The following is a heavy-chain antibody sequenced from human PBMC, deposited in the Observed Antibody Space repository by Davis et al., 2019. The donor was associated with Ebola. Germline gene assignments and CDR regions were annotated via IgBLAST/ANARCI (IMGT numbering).Heavy chain of an antibody. CDR3: AGVDTAMELSDAFDI. CDR1: GFTFSSYS. J-gene: IGHJ3*02. Sequence: GESLKISCAASGFTFSSYSMNWVRQAPGKGLEWVSSISSSSSYIYYADSVKGRFTISRDNAKNSLYLQMNSLRAEDTAVYYCAGVDTAMELSDAFDIWGQGTMVTVSS. D-gene: IGHD5-18*01. CDR2: ISSSSSYI. V-gene: IGHV3-21*01.